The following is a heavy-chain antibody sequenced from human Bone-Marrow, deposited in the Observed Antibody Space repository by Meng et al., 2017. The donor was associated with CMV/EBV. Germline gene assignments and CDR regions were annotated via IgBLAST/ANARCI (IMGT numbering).Heavy chain of an antibody. CDR1: GYTFTAYH. J-gene: IGHJ5*01. CDR3: ADSSNPYYGDDVSFSFDP. D-gene: IGHD4-17*01. V-gene: IGHV1-69*02. Sequence: SVKVSCKASGYTFTAYHLHWVRQAPGQGLEWMGRIIPILGIANYAQKFQGRVTITADKSPSTAYMELSSLISEDTAVNYCADSSNPYYGDDVSFSFDPWGQGTMVTVSS. CDR2: IIPILGIA.